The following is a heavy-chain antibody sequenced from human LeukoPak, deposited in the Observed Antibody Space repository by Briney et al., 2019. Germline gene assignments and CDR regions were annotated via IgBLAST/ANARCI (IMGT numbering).Heavy chain of an antibody. CDR2: NNHSGST. D-gene: IGHD3-22*01. CDR3: ARGRYYYDSSGYSNPHGAFDI. CDR1: GFTFSSYA. Sequence: LRLSCAASGFTFSSYAMHWVRQPTGKGLEWIRENNHSGSTNYNPSLKSRVTISVDTSKNQFSLKLSSVTAADTAVYYCARGRYYYDSSGYSNPHGAFDIWGQGTMVTVSS. V-gene: IGHV4-34*01. J-gene: IGHJ3*02.